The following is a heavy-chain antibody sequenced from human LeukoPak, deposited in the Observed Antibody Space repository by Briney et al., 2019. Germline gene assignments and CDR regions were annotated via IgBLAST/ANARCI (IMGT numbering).Heavy chain of an antibody. D-gene: IGHD1-26*01. Sequence: PSETLSLTCAVYGGSFSGYYWSWNRQPPGKGLEWIGEINHSGSTNYNPSLKSRVTISVDTSKNQFSLKLSSVTAADTAVYYCARGGVIVGATIHTDFDYWGQGTLVTVSS. J-gene: IGHJ4*02. CDR2: INHSGST. CDR3: ARGGVIVGATIHTDFDY. V-gene: IGHV4-34*01. CDR1: GGSFSGYY.